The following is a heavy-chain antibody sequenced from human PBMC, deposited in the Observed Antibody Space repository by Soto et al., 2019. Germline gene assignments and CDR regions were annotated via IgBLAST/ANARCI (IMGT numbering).Heavy chain of an antibody. V-gene: IGHV1-69*13. CDR3: AKGPSPDYYGMDV. CDR1: GGTFSSSA. CDR2: IIPIFGTA. J-gene: IGHJ6*02. Sequence: ASVTVSCRTSGGTFSSSAISCVRQDPGQGLEWMGGIIPIFGTANYAQKFQGRVTITADESTSTAYMELSSLRSEDTAVYYCAKGPSPDYYGMDVWGQGTTVTV.